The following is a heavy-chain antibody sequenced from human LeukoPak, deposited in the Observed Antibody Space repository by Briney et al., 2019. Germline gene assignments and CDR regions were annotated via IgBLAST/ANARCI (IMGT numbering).Heavy chain of an antibody. CDR1: GFTFSSYS. CDR3: ARVGCSGGSCYVSWFDP. V-gene: IGHV3-21*01. CDR2: ISSSSSYI. Sequence: GGSLRLSCAASGFTFSSYSMNWVRRAPGKGLEWVSSISSSSSYIYYADSVKGRFTISRDNAKNSLYLQMNSLRAEDTAVYYCARVGCSGGSCYVSWFDPWGQGTLVTVSS. J-gene: IGHJ5*02. D-gene: IGHD2-15*01.